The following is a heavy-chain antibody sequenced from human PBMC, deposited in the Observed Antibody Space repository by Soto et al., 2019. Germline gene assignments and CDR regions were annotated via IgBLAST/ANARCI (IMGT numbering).Heavy chain of an antibody. CDR2: ISWNSVSI. CDR1: GFTFDDDA. D-gene: IGHD3-3*01. CDR3: AKGDTIFGVVPFDP. J-gene: IGHJ5*02. Sequence: EVQLVESGGGLVQPGRSLRLSCAASGFTFDDDAMHWVRQAPGKGLEWVSGISWNSVSIGYADSVKGRFTISRDNAKNSLYLQMTSLRAEDTALYYCAKGDTIFGVVPFDPWGQGTLVTVSS. V-gene: IGHV3-9*01.